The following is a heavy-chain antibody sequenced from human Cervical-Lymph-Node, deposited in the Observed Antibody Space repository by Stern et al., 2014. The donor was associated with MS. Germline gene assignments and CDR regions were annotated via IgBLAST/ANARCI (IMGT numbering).Heavy chain of an antibody. D-gene: IGHD2-21*01. CDR2: ISFHGNDK. Sequence: VQLVESGGGVVQPGKSLRLSCVVSGFTFNNSALNWVRQAPGKGLEWVAAISFHGNDKYYADSVKGRFTIYRDNSKNALYLQMNSLRLEDTALYYCFAFGALWGQGTLVTVSS. J-gene: IGHJ4*02. CDR1: GFTFNNSA. CDR3: FAFGAL. V-gene: IGHV3-30-3*01.